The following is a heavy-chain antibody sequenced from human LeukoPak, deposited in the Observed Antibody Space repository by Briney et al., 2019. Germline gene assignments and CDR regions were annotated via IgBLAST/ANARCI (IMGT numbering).Heavy chain of an antibody. Sequence: ASVKVSCKVSGYTLTELSMHWVRQAPGKGLEWMGGFDPEDGETIYAQKFQGRVTMTEDTSTDTAYVELSSLRSEDTAVDYCATDPDDYGDYEVAYWGQGTLVTVSS. CDR1: GYTLTELS. V-gene: IGHV1-24*01. CDR3: ATDPDDYGDYEVAY. CDR2: FDPEDGET. J-gene: IGHJ4*02. D-gene: IGHD4-17*01.